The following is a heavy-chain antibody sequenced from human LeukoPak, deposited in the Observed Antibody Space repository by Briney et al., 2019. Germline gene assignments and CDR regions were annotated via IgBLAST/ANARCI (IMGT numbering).Heavy chain of an antibody. Sequence: GESLKISCKGSGYTFSNYWIAWVRQMPGKGPEWMGIIYPGDSDTRYSPSFEGQVTLSADKSISTAYLRWSSLKASDTAVYYCARVASPAGQFLYYFDYWGQGSLLTVSS. V-gene: IGHV5-51*01. CDR3: ARVASPAGQFLYYFDY. CDR2: IYPGDSDT. D-gene: IGHD3-16*01. CDR1: GYTFSNYW. J-gene: IGHJ4*02.